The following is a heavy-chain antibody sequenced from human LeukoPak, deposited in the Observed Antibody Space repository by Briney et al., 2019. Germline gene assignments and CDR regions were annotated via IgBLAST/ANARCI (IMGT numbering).Heavy chain of an antibody. J-gene: IGHJ3*02. D-gene: IGHD4-17*01. V-gene: IGHV4-39*01. CDR1: GGSISSSSYY. CDR3: ASHPPVDYGDSFGAFDI. CDR2: IYYSGST. Sequence: PSETLSLTCTVSGGSISSSSYYWGWIRQPPGKGLEWIGSIYYSGSTYYNPSLKSRVTISIDTSKNQFSLKLSSVTAADTAVYYCASHPPVDYGDSFGAFDIWGQGTMVTVSS.